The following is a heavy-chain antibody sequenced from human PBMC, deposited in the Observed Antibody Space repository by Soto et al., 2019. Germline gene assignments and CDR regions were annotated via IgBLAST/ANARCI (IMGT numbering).Heavy chain of an antibody. Sequence: SETLSLTCTVSGGSISSYYWSWIRQPPGKGLEWIGYIYYSGSTNYNPSLKSRVTISLNTSKNQFSLKLTSVTAADTAVYYCASSGGSFYYYYGMDVWGQGTTVTVSS. D-gene: IGHD2-15*01. CDR1: GGSISSYY. V-gene: IGHV4-59*01. CDR2: IYYSGST. J-gene: IGHJ6*02. CDR3: ASSGGSFYYYYGMDV.